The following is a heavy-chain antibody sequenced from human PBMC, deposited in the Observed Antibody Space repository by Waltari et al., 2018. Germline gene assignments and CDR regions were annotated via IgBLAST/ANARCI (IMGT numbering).Heavy chain of an antibody. CDR3: ATALGDRSSASRAFDI. V-gene: IGHV1-69-2*01. CDR1: GYTFTDYY. Sequence: EVQLLQSGTELKKPGTTVKISCQVSGYTFTDYYIHWVQQAPGKGPHWMGLGDPEDGETRNAEKFQGRVTITADTSTDTAYMELSSLRSEDTAVYYCATALGDRSSASRAFDIWGLGTMITVSS. CDR2: GDPEDGET. D-gene: IGHD3-10*01. J-gene: IGHJ3*02.